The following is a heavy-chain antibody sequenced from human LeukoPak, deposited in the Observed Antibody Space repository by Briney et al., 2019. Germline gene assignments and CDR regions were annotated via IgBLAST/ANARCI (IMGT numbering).Heavy chain of an antibody. CDR1: GGSISSGGYY. CDR2: IYYSGST. V-gene: IGHV4-31*03. CDR3: ARGVLDSSGYYLIDY. J-gene: IGHJ4*02. D-gene: IGHD3-22*01. Sequence: SETLSLTCTVSGGSISSGGYYWSWIRQHPGKGLEWIGYIYYSGSTYYNPSLKSRVTISVDTSKNQFSLKLSSVTAADTAVYYCARGVLDSSGYYLIDYWGQGTLVTVSS.